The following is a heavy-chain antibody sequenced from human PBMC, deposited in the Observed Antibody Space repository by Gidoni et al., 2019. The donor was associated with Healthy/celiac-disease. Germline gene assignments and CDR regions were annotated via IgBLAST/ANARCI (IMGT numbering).Heavy chain of an antibody. CDR3: ARARETPEITGFDP. D-gene: IGHD1-20*01. CDR1: GFTFSSYS. CDR2: ISSSSSYI. Sequence: EVQLVESGGGLVKPGGSLRLSCAPSGFTFSSYSMNWVRQAPGKGLEWVSSISSSSSYIYYADSVKGRFTISRDNAKNSLYLQMNSLRAEDTAVYYCARARETPEITGFDPWGQGTLVTVSS. V-gene: IGHV3-21*01. J-gene: IGHJ5*02.